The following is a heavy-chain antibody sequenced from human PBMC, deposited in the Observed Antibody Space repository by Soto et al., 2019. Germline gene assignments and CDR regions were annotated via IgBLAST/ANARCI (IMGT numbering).Heavy chain of an antibody. CDR1: GFTFSNYA. D-gene: IGHD1-26*01. V-gene: IGHV3-30*18. CDR3: AKDRWEFTRYFDS. J-gene: IGHJ4*02. Sequence: QVQLVESGGGVVQPGTSLRLSCAASGFTFSNYAMHWVRQAPGKGLEWVAVISKDGNDQFFADSVKGRFSVSRDNSKNTLYLQMNSLRTEDTAVSYCAKDRWEFTRYFDSWGQGTLVLVSS. CDR2: ISKDGNDQ.